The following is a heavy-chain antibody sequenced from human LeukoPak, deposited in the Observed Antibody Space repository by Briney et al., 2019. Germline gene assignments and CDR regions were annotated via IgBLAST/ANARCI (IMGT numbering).Heavy chain of an antibody. V-gene: IGHV1-69*13. Sequence: ASVKVSCKASGYTFTSYAMNWVRQAPGQGLEWMGGIIPIFGTANYAQKFQGRVTITADESTSTAYMELSSLRSEDTAVYYCASLDIVVVPADGAFDIWGQGTMVTVSS. CDR1: GYTFTSYA. D-gene: IGHD2-2*01. CDR2: IIPIFGTA. CDR3: ASLDIVVVPADGAFDI. J-gene: IGHJ3*02.